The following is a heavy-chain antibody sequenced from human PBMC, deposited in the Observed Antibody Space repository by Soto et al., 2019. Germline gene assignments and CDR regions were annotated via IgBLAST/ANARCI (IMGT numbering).Heavy chain of an antibody. J-gene: IGHJ5*02. CDR3: ANNERGFDP. CDR1: GGSISNYY. CDR2: MYYSGNT. V-gene: IGHV4-59*12. Sequence: PSETLSLTCTVSGGSISNYYLSWIRQPPGKGLEWIGYMYYSGNTNYSPSLKSRVTISVDTSKNQFSLKLRSVTAADTAVYYCANNERGFDPWGQGILVTVYS. D-gene: IGHD1-1*01.